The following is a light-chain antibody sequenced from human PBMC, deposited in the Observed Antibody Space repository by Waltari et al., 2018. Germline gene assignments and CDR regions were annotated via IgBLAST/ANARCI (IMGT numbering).Light chain of an antibody. Sequence: QSALTQPASVSGSPGQSITISCTGTSSDVGGYNFFSWYQQHPGKAPKLIIYDVSNRPSGVSNRFSGSKSGNTASLTISGLQAEDEADYYCSSYTTTSTWVFGGGTKLTVL. J-gene: IGLJ3*02. V-gene: IGLV2-14*03. CDR1: SSDVGGYNF. CDR2: DVS. CDR3: SSYTTTSTWV.